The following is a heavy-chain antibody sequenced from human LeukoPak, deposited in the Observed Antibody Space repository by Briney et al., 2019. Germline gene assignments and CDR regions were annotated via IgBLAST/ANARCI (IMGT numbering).Heavy chain of an antibody. V-gene: IGHV4-4*02. J-gene: IGHJ4*02. Sequence: SETLSLTCAVSGGSISSSSSICWTWVRQPPGEGLEWIGEIYHNGATNYNPSLKSRVTMLLDKSKNQFFLKLNSVTAADTAVYYCARNGGNSDYDYWGQGTLVTVSA. CDR3: ARNGGNSDYDY. D-gene: IGHD4-23*01. CDR1: GGSISSSSSIC. CDR2: IYHNGAT.